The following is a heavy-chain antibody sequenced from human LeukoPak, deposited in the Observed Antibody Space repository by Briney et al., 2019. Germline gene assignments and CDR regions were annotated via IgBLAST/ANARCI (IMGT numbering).Heavy chain of an antibody. Sequence: GRSLRLSCAASGFSFSNCAMHWVCQAPGEGLEWVAVESHDAKNKFYADSVKGRFTISRDNSKNTVDLQMNSLRAEDTAVYYCATLQNYWGRGTLVTVSS. CDR3: ATLQNY. CDR2: ESHDAKNK. V-gene: IGHV3-30*04. J-gene: IGHJ4*02. D-gene: IGHD4-11*01. CDR1: GFSFSNCA.